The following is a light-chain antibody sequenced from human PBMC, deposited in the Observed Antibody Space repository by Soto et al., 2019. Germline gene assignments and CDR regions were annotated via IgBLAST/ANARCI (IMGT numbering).Light chain of an antibody. Sequence: QSALTQPASVSGSPGQAITISCTGTSSDVGGYNYVSWYQHLPGKAPKLMLYNVSDRPSGVSNRFSGSKSGNTASLTISGLQAEDEDDYYCSSYTSSSTYVLFGGGTKLTVL. J-gene: IGLJ2*01. CDR1: SSDVGGYNY. V-gene: IGLV2-14*03. CDR2: NVS. CDR3: SSYTSSSTYVL.